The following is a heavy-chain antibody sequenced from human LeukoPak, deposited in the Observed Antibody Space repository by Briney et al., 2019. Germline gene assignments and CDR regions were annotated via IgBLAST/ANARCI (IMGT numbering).Heavy chain of an antibody. V-gene: IGHV3-74*01. Sequence: PGGSLRLSCAASGFTFSSYWMHWVRQAPGKGLVWVSRINSDGSSTSYADSVKGRFTISRDNAKNTLYLQMNSLRAEDTAVYYCARGVGVEGDYFDYWGQGTLVTVSS. CDR2: INSDGSST. J-gene: IGHJ4*02. D-gene: IGHD2-21*01. CDR1: GFTFSSYW. CDR3: ARGVGVEGDYFDY.